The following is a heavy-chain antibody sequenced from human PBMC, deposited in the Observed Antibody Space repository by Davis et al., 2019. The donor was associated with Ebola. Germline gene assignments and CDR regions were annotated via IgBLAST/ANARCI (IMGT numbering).Heavy chain of an antibody. Sequence: MPSETLSLTCTVSGGSISSYYWSWIRQPPGKGLEWIGEINHSGSTNYNPSLKSRVTISVDTSKTQFSLKLSSVTAADTAVYYCARSLPADIFYYYALDVWGQGTTVTVSS. CDR2: INHSGST. CDR3: ARSLPADIFYYYALDV. CDR1: GGSISSYY. J-gene: IGHJ6*02. V-gene: IGHV4-34*01. D-gene: IGHD2-2*01.